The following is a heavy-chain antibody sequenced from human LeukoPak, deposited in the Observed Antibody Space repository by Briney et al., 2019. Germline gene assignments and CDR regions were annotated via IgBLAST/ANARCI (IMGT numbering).Heavy chain of an antibody. Sequence: GGSLRLSCAASGFTFSTYWMTWVRQAPGKGLEWVANIRQDGSEKYYVDSVEGRFTISRDNAKKSLFLQMNSLRAEDTAVYYCVAGYYYDSSGYYYWSYWGQGTLVTVSS. V-gene: IGHV3-7*02. CDR1: GFTFSTYW. CDR3: VAGYYYDSSGYYYWSY. J-gene: IGHJ4*02. CDR2: IRQDGSEK. D-gene: IGHD3-22*01.